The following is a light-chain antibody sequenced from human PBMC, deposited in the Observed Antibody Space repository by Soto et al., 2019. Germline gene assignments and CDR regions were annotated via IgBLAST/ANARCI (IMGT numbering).Light chain of an antibody. CDR1: RSNIGINP. J-gene: IGLJ3*02. V-gene: IGLV1-44*01. CDR2: NNN. Sequence: QSVLTQPPSASGTPGQRVTISCSGSRSNIGINPVSWYQKLPGTAPKVVIYNNNQRPSGVPDRFSGSKSGTSASLAFSGPQSADEAEYYCGTWDDSLSVWVFGGGTSLTVL. CDR3: GTWDDSLSVWV.